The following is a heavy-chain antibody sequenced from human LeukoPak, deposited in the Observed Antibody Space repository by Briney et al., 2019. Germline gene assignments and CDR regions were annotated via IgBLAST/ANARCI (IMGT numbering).Heavy chain of an antibody. D-gene: IGHD1-26*01. CDR2: ISGSGGST. CDR3: AKTGPSGSYLFEYFDY. V-gene: IGHV3-23*01. J-gene: IGHJ4*02. CDR1: GFTFNNYA. Sequence: GGSLRLSCAASGFTFNNYAMNWVRQAPGEGLEWVSAISGSGGSTYYADSVKGRFTISRDNSKNTLYLQMNSLRAEDTAVYYCAKTGPSGSYLFEYFDYWGQGTLVTVSS.